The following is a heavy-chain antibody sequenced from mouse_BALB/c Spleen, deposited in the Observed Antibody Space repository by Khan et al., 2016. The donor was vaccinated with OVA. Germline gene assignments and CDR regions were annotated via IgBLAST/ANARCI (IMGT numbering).Heavy chain of an antibody. V-gene: IGHV1S137*01. D-gene: IGHD1-1*02. Sequence: QVRLQQSGAELVRPGVSLKISCKGSGYTFTDYAMHWVKQSHAKSLEWIGVISSYSGVPDYNQKFKGKATMTVDRSSSTAYLELARLTSEDSAIYYCARGGKFAYWGQGTLVTVS. CDR3: ARGGKFAY. J-gene: IGHJ3*01. CDR1: GYTFTDYA. CDR2: ISSYSGVP.